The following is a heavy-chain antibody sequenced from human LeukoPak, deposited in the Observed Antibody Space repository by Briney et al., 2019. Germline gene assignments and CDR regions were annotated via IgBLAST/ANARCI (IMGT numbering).Heavy chain of an antibody. V-gene: IGHV4-59*01. CDR2: IYYSGST. Sequence: MASETLSLTCTVSGGSISSYYRSWIRQPPGKGLEWIGYIYYSGSTNYNPSLKSRVTISVDTSKNQFSLKLSSVTAADTAVYYCARGVVGLHLGESPGLDWFDPWGQGTLVTVSS. D-gene: IGHD3-16*01. CDR1: GGSISSYY. J-gene: IGHJ5*02. CDR3: ARGVVGLHLGESPGLDWFDP.